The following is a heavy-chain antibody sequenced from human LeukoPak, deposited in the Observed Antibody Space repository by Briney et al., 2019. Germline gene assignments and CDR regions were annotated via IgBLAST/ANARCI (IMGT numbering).Heavy chain of an antibody. D-gene: IGHD1-1*01. J-gene: IGHJ4*02. CDR1: GYTLTGYY. CDR2: INPNNGGT. V-gene: IGHV1-2*06. CDR3: ARQNGTTNDY. Sequence: GASVKVSCKASGYTLTGYYMHWVRQAPGQGLEWMGRINPNNGGTNYAQNFQGRVTMTRDTAISTAYMELSRLRSDVTAVYHCARQNGTTNDYWGQGTLVTVSS.